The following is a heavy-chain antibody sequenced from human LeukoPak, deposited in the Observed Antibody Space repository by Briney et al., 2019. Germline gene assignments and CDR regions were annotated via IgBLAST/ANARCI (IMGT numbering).Heavy chain of an antibody. Sequence: GGSLRLSCAASGLTFSTYAMTWVRQAPGKGLEWVAFIRYDGSDKYYADSVKGRFTISRDNSKDKLYLQMNSLRAEDTAVYYCAKGRENCNYTSCYYFDYWGQGTLVTVSS. CDR3: AKGRENCNYTSCYYFDY. D-gene: IGHD2-2*01. J-gene: IGHJ4*02. CDR2: IRYDGSDK. CDR1: GLTFSTYA. V-gene: IGHV3-30*02.